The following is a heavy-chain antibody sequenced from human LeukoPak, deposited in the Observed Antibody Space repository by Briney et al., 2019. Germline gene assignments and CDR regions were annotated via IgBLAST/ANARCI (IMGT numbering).Heavy chain of an antibody. CDR3: AKGVGGTTGRKTASQYFQH. CDR1: GFTFSTYW. D-gene: IGHD1-14*01. V-gene: IGHV3-30*02. CDR2: IRYDGSNK. J-gene: IGHJ1*01. Sequence: PGRSLRLSCAASGFTFSTYWMSWVRQAPGKGLEWVAFIRYDGSNKYYADSVKGRFTISRDNSKNTLYLQMNSLRAEDTAVYYCAKGVGGTTGRKTASQYFQHWGQGTLVTVSS.